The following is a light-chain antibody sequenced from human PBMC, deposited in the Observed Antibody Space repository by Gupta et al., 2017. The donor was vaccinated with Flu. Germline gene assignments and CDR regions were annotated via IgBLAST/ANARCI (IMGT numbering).Light chain of an antibody. CDR3: QHKYSSPFT. CDR1: QGISSY. J-gene: IGKJ2*01. CDR2: AAS. V-gene: IGKV1-8*01. Sequence: PTSFSASTGDRVTSTCRASQGISSYLAWYQQKPGKAPKLLIYAASTVKSGVPSRFSGSGSGTDFTLTISGLQSEDFANYYCQHKYSSPFTFGQGTKLEIK.